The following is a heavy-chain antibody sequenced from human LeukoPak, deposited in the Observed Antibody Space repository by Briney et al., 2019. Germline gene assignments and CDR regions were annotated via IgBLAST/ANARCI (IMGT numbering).Heavy chain of an antibody. V-gene: IGHV4-4*07. CDR2: MYTSGDT. J-gene: IGHJ6*03. CDR3: ATSGSSFDYYHYIDV. Sequence: SETLSLTCTVSGVSVIPYYWSWIRQPAGEGPEWIGRMYTSGDTAYSPSLKSRVTMSIDTSKNQFSLKLSSVTAADTAVYYCATSGSSFDYYHYIDVWGKGTTVTVSS. CDR1: GVSVIPYY. D-gene: IGHD3-10*01.